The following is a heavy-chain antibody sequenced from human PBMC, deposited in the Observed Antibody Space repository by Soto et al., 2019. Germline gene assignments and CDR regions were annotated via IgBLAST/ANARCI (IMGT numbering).Heavy chain of an antibody. CDR3: ARDVGPVTIFGEALSGYFDF. J-gene: IGHJ4*02. V-gene: IGHV3-7*03. D-gene: IGHD3-3*01. CDR2: IKEDGSER. Sequence: GGSLRLSCAVSGFSFGTYWMSWVRQAPGKGLEWLASIKEDGSERYYLDSVKGRFTISRDNAKDSLSLQMNSLRGEDTAFYYCARDVGPVTIFGEALSGYFDFWGQGTLVTVS. CDR1: GFSFGTYW.